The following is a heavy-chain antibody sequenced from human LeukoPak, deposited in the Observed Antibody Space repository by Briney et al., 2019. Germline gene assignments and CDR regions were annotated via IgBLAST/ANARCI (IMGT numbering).Heavy chain of an antibody. D-gene: IGHD5-12*01. CDR3: ARDEDIVATGHFDY. CDR1: GFTFSSYS. J-gene: IGHJ4*02. Sequence: GGSLRLSCAASGFTFSSYSMNWVRQAPGKGLEWVSSISSSSSYIYYADSVKGRFTISRDNAKNSLYLQMNSLRAEDTAAYYCARDEDIVATGHFDYWGQGTLVTVSS. CDR2: ISSSSSYI. V-gene: IGHV3-21*01.